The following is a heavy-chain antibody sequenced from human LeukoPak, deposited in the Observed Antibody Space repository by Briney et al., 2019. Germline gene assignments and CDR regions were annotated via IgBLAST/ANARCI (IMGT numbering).Heavy chain of an antibody. CDR1: GFTFSSYE. V-gene: IGHV3-48*03. Sequence: GGSLRLSCAASGFTFSSYEMNWVRQALGKGLEWVSYISSSGSTIYYADSVKGRFTISRDNAKNSLYLQMNSLRAEDTAVYYCASDRGRYNWNDGSYYYYMDVWGKGTTVTVSS. D-gene: IGHD1-20*01. J-gene: IGHJ6*03. CDR2: ISSSGSTI. CDR3: ASDRGRYNWNDGSYYYYMDV.